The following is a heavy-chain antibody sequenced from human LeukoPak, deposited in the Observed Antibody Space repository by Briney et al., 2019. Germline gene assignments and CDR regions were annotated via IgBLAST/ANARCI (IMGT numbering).Heavy chain of an antibody. CDR2: ISGSGGNT. CDR3: AKGRTVVPAYFDY. J-gene: IGHJ4*02. V-gene: IGHV3-23*01. D-gene: IGHD2-2*01. Sequence: GGSLRLSCAASGFTFSSYAMSWVRQAPGKGLEWVSAISGSGGNTYYADSVKGRFTISRDNSKNTLYLQMNSLRAEDTAVYYCAKGRTVVPAYFDYWGQGTLVTVSS. CDR1: GFTFSSYA.